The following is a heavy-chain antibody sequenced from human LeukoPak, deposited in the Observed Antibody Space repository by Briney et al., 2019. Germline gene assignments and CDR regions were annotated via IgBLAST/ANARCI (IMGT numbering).Heavy chain of an antibody. Sequence: GGSLRLSCAASGFNFSTYGMQWVRQAPGKGLEWVAFIRFDGSNKYYVDSVKGRFTISRDNSKNTLYLQMNSLRAEDTAVYYCARGGPAAGRFDYWGQGTLVTVSS. D-gene: IGHD6-13*01. V-gene: IGHV3-30*02. CDR1: GFNFSTYG. CDR2: IRFDGSNK. J-gene: IGHJ4*02. CDR3: ARGGPAAGRFDY.